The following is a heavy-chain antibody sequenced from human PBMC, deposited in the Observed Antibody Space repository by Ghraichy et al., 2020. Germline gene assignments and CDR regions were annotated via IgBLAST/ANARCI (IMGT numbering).Heavy chain of an antibody. Sequence: ASVKVSCKASGYTFTSYGISWVRQAPGQGLEWMGWISAYNGNTNYAQKLQGRVTMTTDTSTSTAYMELRSLRSDDTAVYYCARDRGIVVVPAAEPFDYWGQGTLVTVSS. CDR1: GYTFTSYG. J-gene: IGHJ4*02. CDR3: ARDRGIVVVPAAEPFDY. D-gene: IGHD2-2*01. V-gene: IGHV1-18*01. CDR2: ISAYNGNT.